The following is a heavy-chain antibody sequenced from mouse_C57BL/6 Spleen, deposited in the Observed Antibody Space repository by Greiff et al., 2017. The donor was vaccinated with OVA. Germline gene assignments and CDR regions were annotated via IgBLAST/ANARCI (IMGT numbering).Heavy chain of an antibody. J-gene: IGHJ2*01. CDR1: GYTFTDYE. CDR2: IDPETGGT. CDR3: TILHYYGSGYFDY. Sequence: VQLQQSGAELVRPGASVTLSCKASGYTFTDYEMHWVKQTPVHGLEWIGAIDPETGGTAYNQKFKGKAILTADKSSSTAYMELRSLTSEDSAVYYCTILHYYGSGYFDYWGQGTTLTVSS. V-gene: IGHV1-15*01. D-gene: IGHD1-1*01.